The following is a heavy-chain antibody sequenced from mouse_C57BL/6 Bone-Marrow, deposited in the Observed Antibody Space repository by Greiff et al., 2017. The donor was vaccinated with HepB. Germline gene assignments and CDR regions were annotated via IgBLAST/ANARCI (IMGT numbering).Heavy chain of an antibody. CDR1: GYTFTSYW. D-gene: IGHD2-5*01. Sequence: QVQLKQPGAELVKPGASVKLSCKASGYTFTSYWMHWVKQRPGRGLEWIGRIDPNSGGTKYNEKFKSKATLTVDKPSSTAYMQLSSLTSEDSAVYYCARGSYSNYEGAMDYWGQGTSVTVSS. CDR3: ARGSYSNYEGAMDY. J-gene: IGHJ4*01. CDR2: IDPNSGGT. V-gene: IGHV1-72*01.